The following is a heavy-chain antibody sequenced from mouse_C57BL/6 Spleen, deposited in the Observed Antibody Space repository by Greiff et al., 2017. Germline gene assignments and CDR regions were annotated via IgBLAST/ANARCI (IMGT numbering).Heavy chain of an antibody. CDR2: IDPETGGT. D-gene: IGHD2-4*01. V-gene: IGHV1-15*01. J-gene: IGHJ2*01. CDR3: TKDDYEDY. CDR1: GYTFTDYE. Sequence: VQLQESGAELVRPGASVTLSCKASGYTFTDYEMHWVKQTPVHGLEWIGAIDPETGGTAYNQKFKGKAILTADKSSSTAYMELRSLTSEDSAVYYCTKDDYEDYWGQGTTLTVSS.